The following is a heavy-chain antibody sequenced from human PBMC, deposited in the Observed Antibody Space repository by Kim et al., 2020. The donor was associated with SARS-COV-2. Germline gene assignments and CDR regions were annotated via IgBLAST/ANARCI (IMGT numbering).Heavy chain of an antibody. Sequence: SLKCRVTISVDTSKNQFSLKLSSVTAADTAVYYCARHVARGWFGAYYFDYWGQGTLVTVSS. CDR3: ARHVARGWFGAYYFDY. J-gene: IGHJ4*02. V-gene: IGHV4-39*01. D-gene: IGHD3-10*01.